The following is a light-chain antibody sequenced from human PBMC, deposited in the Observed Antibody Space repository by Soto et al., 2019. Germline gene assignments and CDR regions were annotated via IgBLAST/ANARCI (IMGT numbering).Light chain of an antibody. CDR1: SSDVGGYNY. CDR2: DVT. CDR3: SSYTSSNSYV. J-gene: IGLJ1*01. Sequence: QSALTQPASVSGSPGQWTTISCTGTSSDVGGYNYVSWYQHHPGKAPKLMIYDVTNRPSGVSNRFSSSKSGNTASLTISGLQTEDEADYYCSSYTSSNSYVFGTGTKLTVL. V-gene: IGLV2-14*03.